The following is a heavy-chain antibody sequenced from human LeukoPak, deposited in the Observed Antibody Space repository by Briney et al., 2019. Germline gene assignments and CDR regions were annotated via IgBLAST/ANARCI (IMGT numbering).Heavy chain of an antibody. J-gene: IGHJ4*02. Sequence: GGSLRLSCAASGFTFSSYSMNWVRQAPGKGLEWVSYIISSSSTIYYADSVKGRFTISRDNAKNSLYLQMNSLRAGDTAVYYCAGGRRLRLGELSPWIDYWGQGTLVTVSS. D-gene: IGHD3-16*02. CDR3: AGGRRLRLGELSPWIDY. CDR1: GFTFSSYS. CDR2: IISSSSTI. V-gene: IGHV3-48*01.